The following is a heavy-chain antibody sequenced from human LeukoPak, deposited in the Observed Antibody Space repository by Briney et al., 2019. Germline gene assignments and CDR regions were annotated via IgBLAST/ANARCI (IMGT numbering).Heavy chain of an antibody. V-gene: IGHV3-23*01. CDR1: GFPFSNNI. Sequence: GGSLRLSCAASGFPFSNNIMTWVRQAPGRGLDWLAAIRGSGGSTYYADSVRGRFTISRDNSKNMLYLQMNSLRDEDTAVYYCAKTFPYGTTWYGFCDYWGQGALVTVSS. CDR2: IRGSGGST. CDR3: AKTFPYGTTWYGFCDY. J-gene: IGHJ4*02. D-gene: IGHD3-3*01.